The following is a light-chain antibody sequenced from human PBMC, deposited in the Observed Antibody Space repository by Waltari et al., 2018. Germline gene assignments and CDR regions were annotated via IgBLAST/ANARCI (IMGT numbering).Light chain of an antibody. CDR1: SSDIGGYNY. CDR2: DVD. V-gene: IGLV2-14*03. Sequence: QSALTQPASVSGSPGQSITIDCAGTSSDIGGYNYVAWYQQHPGRVPKLLIYDVDNRPSGISDRSSGSKSGNTASLTISGLQAEDEADYFCSSYTDSRTGVFGGGTKLTVL. J-gene: IGLJ3*02. CDR3: SSYTDSRTGV.